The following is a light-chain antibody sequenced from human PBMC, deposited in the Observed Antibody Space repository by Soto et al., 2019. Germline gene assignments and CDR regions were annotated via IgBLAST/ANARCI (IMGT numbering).Light chain of an antibody. V-gene: IGLV2-14*01. CDR2: EVN. CDR3: SSYTSRNTLNVV. Sequence: QSALTQPASVSGSPGQSITISCTGTSSDIGGYNFVSWYQHHPGKAPQLMIYEVNNRPSGVSNRFSGSKSGNTASLTISGLQAEDEADYYCSSYTSRNTLNVVFGGGTKLTVL. CDR1: SSDIGGYNF. J-gene: IGLJ2*01.